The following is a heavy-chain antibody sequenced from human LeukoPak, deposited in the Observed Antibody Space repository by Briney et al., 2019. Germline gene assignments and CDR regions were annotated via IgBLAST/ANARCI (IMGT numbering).Heavy chain of an antibody. CDR1: GFIFSSYG. CDR3: AIPVVPTVMRLDWYFDL. Sequence: PGGSLRLSCPASGFIFSSYGMHWVRQAPGKGLEWVAFIRFDGTNKYYADSVKGRFTISRDNSKNILYLQMNSLRAEDTAVYHCAIPVVPTVMRLDWYFDLWGRGTLVTVSS. CDR2: IRFDGTNK. J-gene: IGHJ2*01. D-gene: IGHD2-2*01. V-gene: IGHV3-30*02.